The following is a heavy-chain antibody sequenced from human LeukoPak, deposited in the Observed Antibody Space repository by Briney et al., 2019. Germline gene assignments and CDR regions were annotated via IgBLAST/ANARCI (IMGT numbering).Heavy chain of an antibody. CDR3: ARGDYYYDSRASPNFDY. CDR2: IIPILGIA. CDR1: GGTFSSYA. J-gene: IGHJ4*02. V-gene: IGHV1-69*04. D-gene: IGHD3-22*01. Sequence: GASVKVSCKASGGTFSSYAISWVRQAPGQGLEWMGRIIPILGIANYAQKFQGRVTITADKSTSTAYMELSSLRSEDTAVYCCARGDYYYDSRASPNFDYWGQGTLVTVSS.